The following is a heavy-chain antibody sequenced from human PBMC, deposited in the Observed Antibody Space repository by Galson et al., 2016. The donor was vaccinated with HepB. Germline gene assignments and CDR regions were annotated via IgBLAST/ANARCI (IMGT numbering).Heavy chain of an antibody. J-gene: IGHJ6*02. CDR3: AKDGQLTTVFGKVADTTTRGVDV. Sequence: SLRLSCAASGFTFARYDMHWVRQAPGKGLEWVAVISYDERENYYEESVKGRFTISRDNSKNTLYLQMDSLRTEDTAVYYCAKDGQLTTVFGKVADTTTRGVDVWGQGTTVTVSS. CDR2: ISYDEREN. CDR1: GFTFARYD. D-gene: IGHD3-3*01. V-gene: IGHV3-30*04.